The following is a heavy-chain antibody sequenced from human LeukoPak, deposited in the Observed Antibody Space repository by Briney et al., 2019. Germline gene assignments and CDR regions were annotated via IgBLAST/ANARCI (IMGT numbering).Heavy chain of an antibody. CDR1: GGSFSGYY. V-gene: IGHV4-34*01. J-gene: IGHJ4*02. CDR3: ASEVVAATLDY. D-gene: IGHD2-15*01. CDR2: ISHSGST. Sequence: SETLSLTCAVYGGSFSGYYWSWIRQPPGKGLEWIGEISHSGSTNYNPSLKSRVTISVDTSKNQFSLKLSSVTAADTAVYYCASEVVAATLDYWGQGTLVTVSS.